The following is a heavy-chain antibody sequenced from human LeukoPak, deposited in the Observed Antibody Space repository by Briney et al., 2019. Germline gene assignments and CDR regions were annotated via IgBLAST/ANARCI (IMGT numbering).Heavy chain of an antibody. J-gene: IGHJ3*02. CDR1: GYTFTGYY. CDR3: ASGSGLRLGELSSDAFDI. Sequence: GASVKVSCKAPGYTFTGYYMHWVRQAPGQGLEWMGRINPNSGGTNYAQKFQGRVTMTRDTSISTAYMELSRLRSDDTAVYYCASGSGLRLGELSSDAFDIWGQGTMVTVSS. D-gene: IGHD3-16*02. V-gene: IGHV1-2*06. CDR2: INPNSGGT.